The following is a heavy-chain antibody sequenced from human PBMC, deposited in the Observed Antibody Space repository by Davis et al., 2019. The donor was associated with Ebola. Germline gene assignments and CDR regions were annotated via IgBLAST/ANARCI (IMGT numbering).Heavy chain of an antibody. V-gene: IGHV3-21*04. D-gene: IGHD3-10*01. CDR3: ARRPTDLVREIVIRKGFDF. CDR2: ISHNSIYI. CDR1: GFTFSSYA. Sequence: GESLKISCAASGFTFSSYAMSWVRQAPGKGLEWVSSISHNSIYIYYANSVKGRFTISRDNAKHSLFLHMNSLRAEDTAVYYCARRPTDLVREIVIRKGFDFWGQGALVTVSS. J-gene: IGHJ4*02.